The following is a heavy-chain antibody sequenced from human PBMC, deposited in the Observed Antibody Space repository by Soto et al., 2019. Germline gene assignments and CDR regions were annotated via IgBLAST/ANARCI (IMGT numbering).Heavy chain of an antibody. CDR1: GFTFSSYA. Sequence: GGSLRLSCAASGFTFSSYAMSWVRQAPGKGLEWVSVISGSGGSTYYADSVKGRFTISRDNSKNTLYLQMNSLRAEDTAVYYCAKEICSGVSCYYFDYWGQGTLVTVSS. CDR3: AKEICSGVSCYYFDY. D-gene: IGHD2-15*01. J-gene: IGHJ4*02. CDR2: ISGSGGST. V-gene: IGHV3-23*01.